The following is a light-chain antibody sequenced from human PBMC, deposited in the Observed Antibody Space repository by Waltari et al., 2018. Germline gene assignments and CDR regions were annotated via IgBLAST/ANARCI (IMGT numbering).Light chain of an antibody. CDR3: ASWDDSLNGHWV. Sequence: QSVLTQPPSASGTPGQRVTISCSGTSSHLGNNGVNWYQQVPGTAPKLLIYRNDLRPSGVPDRFSASKSGTSASLAISGLQSEDEAEYYCASWDDSLNGHWVFGGGTKVTVL. V-gene: IGLV1-44*01. CDR1: SSHLGNNG. J-gene: IGLJ3*02. CDR2: RND.